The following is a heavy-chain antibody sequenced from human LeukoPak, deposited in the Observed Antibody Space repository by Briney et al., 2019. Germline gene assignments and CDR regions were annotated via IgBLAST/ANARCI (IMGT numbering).Heavy chain of an antibody. Sequence: PGGSLRLSCAASGFTFSSYSINWVRQAPGKGLGWVSYISSSSATTYYADSVKGRFTISRDNAKNSLYLQMDSLGAEDTAVYYCALRRGGCSGGTCYQYFDYWGQGTLVTVSS. V-gene: IGHV3-48*04. CDR3: ALRRGGCSGGTCYQYFDY. CDR2: ISSSSATT. J-gene: IGHJ4*02. D-gene: IGHD2-15*01. CDR1: GFTFSSYS.